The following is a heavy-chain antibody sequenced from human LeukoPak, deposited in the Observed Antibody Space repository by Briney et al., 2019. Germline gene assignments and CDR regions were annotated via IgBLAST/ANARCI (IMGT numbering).Heavy chain of an antibody. Sequence: GASVKVSCKASGYTFTGYYMHWVRQAPGQGLEWMGWINPNSGGTNYAQKFQGRVTMTRDTSISTAYMELSRLRSDDTAVYYCARDLGSGSYNYYYYMDVWGKGTTVTVSS. V-gene: IGHV1-2*02. J-gene: IGHJ6*03. CDR1: GYTFTGYY. CDR3: ARDLGSGSYNYYYYMDV. D-gene: IGHD1-26*01. CDR2: INPNSGGT.